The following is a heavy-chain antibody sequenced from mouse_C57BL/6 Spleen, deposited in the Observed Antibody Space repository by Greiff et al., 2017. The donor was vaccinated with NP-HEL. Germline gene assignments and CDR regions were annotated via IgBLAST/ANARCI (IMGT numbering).Heavy chain of an antibody. CDR2: IDPENGDT. Sequence: EVQLQQSGAELVRPGASVKLSCTASGFNIKDDYMHWVKQRPEQGLEWIGWIDPENGDTEYASKFQGKATITADTSSNTAYLQLSSLTSEDTAVYYCTTTSSETGAMDYWGQGTSVTVSS. V-gene: IGHV14-4*01. CDR3: TTTSSETGAMDY. CDR1: GFNIKDDY. J-gene: IGHJ4*01. D-gene: IGHD1-1*01.